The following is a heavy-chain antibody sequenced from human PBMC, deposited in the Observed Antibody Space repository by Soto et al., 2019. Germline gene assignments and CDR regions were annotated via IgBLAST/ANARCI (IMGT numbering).Heavy chain of an antibody. V-gene: IGHV4-59*01. D-gene: IGHD5-12*01. J-gene: IGHJ3*02. Sequence: SETLSLTCTVSGGSISSYYWSWIRQPPGKGLEWIGHIYYSGSANYNPSLKSRVTISVDTSKNQFSLRLSSVTAAVTDVYYCARGGRDGYTFDIWGQGTMVTVSS. CDR3: ARGGRDGYTFDI. CDR1: GGSISSYY. CDR2: IYYSGSA.